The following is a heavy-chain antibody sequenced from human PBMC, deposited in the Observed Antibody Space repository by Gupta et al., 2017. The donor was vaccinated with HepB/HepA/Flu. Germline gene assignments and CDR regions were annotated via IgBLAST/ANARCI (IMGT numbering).Heavy chain of an antibody. V-gene: IGHV4-34*01. J-gene: IGHJ6*02. D-gene: IGHD6-13*01. CDR3: ARGGDAAAGFYYYYGMDV. Sequence: QVTLQQWGAGLLKHSETLSLTCAVYGGSFSGYYWSLIRQPPGKGLEWIGEINHSGSTNYNPSLKSRVTISVDTSKNQFSLKLSSVTAADTAVYYCARGGDAAAGFYYYYGMDVWGQGTTVTVSS. CDR1: GGSFSGYY. CDR2: INHSGST.